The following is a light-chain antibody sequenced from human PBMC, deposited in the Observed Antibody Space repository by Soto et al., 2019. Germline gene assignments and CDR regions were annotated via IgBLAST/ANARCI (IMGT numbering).Light chain of an antibody. Sequence: DIQMTQSPSSVPASVGDRVTITCRASQNIGNWLAWYQQKPGKAPQLLIYAASSLQSGVPSRFSGSRSGPNFTLTISSLQPEDFATYYCQQANIFPFTFGAGTKVEIK. J-gene: IGKJ4*01. CDR2: AAS. CDR1: QNIGNW. V-gene: IGKV1-12*02. CDR3: QQANIFPFT.